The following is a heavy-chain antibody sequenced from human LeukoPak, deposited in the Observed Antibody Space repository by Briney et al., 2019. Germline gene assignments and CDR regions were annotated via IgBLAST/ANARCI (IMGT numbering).Heavy chain of an antibody. D-gene: IGHD6-13*01. J-gene: IGHJ5*02. V-gene: IGHV4-4*07. CDR1: GGSISTYY. Sequence: SETLSLTCTVSGGSISTYYWSWIRQPAGKGLEWLGRVYPSGRTSYNPSLENRVTMSVDTSKKQFSLKLRSVTAADTAVYYCASGGRISAANWFDPWGQGTLVTVSS. CDR2: VYPSGRT. CDR3: ASGGRISAANWFDP.